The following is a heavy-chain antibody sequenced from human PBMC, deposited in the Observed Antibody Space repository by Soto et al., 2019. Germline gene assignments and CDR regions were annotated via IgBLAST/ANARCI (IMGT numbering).Heavy chain of an antibody. J-gene: IGHJ6*02. D-gene: IGHD2-15*01. CDR1: GYSITSGYF. CDR3: ARGKVGVVVAATLGYYYYGMDV. CDR2: IYQSGST. Sequence: SETLSLTCAVSGYSITSGYFWGWIRQPPGKGLEWIASIYQSGSTYYNPSLKSRVIISVDTSKNQFSLKLSSVTAADTAVYYCARGKVGVVVAATLGYYYYGMDVWGQGTTVTVSS. V-gene: IGHV4-38-2*01.